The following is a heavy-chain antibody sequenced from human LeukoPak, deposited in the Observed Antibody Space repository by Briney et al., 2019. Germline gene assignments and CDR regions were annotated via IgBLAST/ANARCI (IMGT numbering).Heavy chain of an antibody. CDR2: IIPIFGTA. CDR3: ARGAETIFGVVITSFDY. D-gene: IGHD3-3*01. V-gene: IGHV1-69*13. J-gene: IGHJ4*02. Sequence: SVKVSCKASGGTFSSYAISWVRQAPGQGLEWMGGIIPIFGTANYAQKFQGRVTITADESTSTAYMELSSLRSEDMAVYYCARGAETIFGVVITSFDYWGQGTLVTVSS. CDR1: GGTFSSYA.